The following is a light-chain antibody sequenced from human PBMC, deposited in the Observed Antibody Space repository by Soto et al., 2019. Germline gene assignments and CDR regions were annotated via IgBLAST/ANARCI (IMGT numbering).Light chain of an antibody. CDR3: QQYGSSAPNT. CDR1: QSVSSNY. V-gene: IGKV3-20*01. CDR2: GAS. J-gene: IGKJ5*01. Sequence: EIVLTQSPDTLSLSPGEGATLSCRASQSVSSNYLAWYQQKPGQAPRLLIYGASSRATGIPDRFSGSGSGTDFTLTISILEPEDFAMYYCQQYGSSAPNTFGQGTRLEIE.